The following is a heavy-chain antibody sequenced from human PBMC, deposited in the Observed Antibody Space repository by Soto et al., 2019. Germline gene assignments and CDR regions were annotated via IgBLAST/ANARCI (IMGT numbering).Heavy chain of an antibody. CDR1: GFTFSSYA. J-gene: IGHJ4*01. CDR3: AQIGGSSNSCF. V-gene: IGHV3-23*01. CDR2: TSSDGGAT. Sequence: EVQLLESGGRLVQPGGSLRLSCAASGFTFSSYAMSWVRQAPGKGLEWVSSTSSDGGATFYGVSVKGRITMFRDNSKNTLFLQMNSLRVEDTAMYYCAQIGGSSNSCFWGHGTLVTVSS. D-gene: IGHD2-2*01.